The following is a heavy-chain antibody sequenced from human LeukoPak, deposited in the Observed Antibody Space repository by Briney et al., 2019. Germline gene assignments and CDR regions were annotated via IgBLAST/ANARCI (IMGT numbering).Heavy chain of an antibody. CDR2: ISWNGGSI. D-gene: IGHD5-24*01. J-gene: IGHJ4*02. V-gene: IGHV3-9*01. CDR3: ARVRDGYNPPFDY. Sequence: GRSLRLSCAASGFTFDDYAMHWVRQAPGKGLEWVSGISWNGGSIAYADSVRGRFTISRDNAKKSLYLQMNSLRAEDTAVYYCARVRDGYNPPFDYWGQGTLVTVSS. CDR1: GFTFDDYA.